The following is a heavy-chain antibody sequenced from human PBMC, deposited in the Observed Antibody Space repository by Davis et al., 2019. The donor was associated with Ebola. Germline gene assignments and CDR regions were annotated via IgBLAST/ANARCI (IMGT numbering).Heavy chain of an antibody. CDR1: GFTFSSYE. Sequence: PGGSLRLSCAASGFTFSSYEMNWVRQAPGKGLEWVSYISSSGSTIYYADSVKGRFTISRDNAKNSLYLQMNSLRAEDTAVYYCAGRGITMIEDYWGQGTLVTVSS. J-gene: IGHJ4*02. CDR3: AGRGITMIEDY. V-gene: IGHV3-48*03. CDR2: ISSSGSTI. D-gene: IGHD3-22*01.